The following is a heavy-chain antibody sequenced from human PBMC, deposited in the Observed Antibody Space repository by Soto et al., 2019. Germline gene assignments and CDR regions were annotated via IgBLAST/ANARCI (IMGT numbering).Heavy chain of an antibody. CDR3: AGQTTYSRSWDDY. D-gene: IGHD6-13*01. V-gene: IGHV4-4*07. J-gene: IGHJ4*01. CDR2: IYSSGTA. Sequence: SETVSLSCTAAGGSIINYYWTWIRQPAGKGLEWIGRIYSSGTANYNPSLKSRVTMSVDRSKNQFSLERRSVTAADTALYYCAGQTTYSRSWDDYGGHGALVTVSA. CDR1: GGSIINYY.